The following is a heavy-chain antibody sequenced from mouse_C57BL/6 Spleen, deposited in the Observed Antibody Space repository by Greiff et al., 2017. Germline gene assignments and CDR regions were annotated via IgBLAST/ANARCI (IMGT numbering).Heavy chain of an antibody. CDR1: GYAFSSSW. Sequence: QVQLKESGPELVKPGASVKISCKASGYAFSSSWMNWVKQRPGKGLEWIGRMYPGDGDTNYNGKFKGKATLTADKSSSTAYMQLSSLTSEDSAVYFCARSSGTDYFDYWGQGTTLTVSS. J-gene: IGHJ2*01. CDR3: ARSSGTDYFDY. D-gene: IGHD4-1*01. V-gene: IGHV1-82*01. CDR2: MYPGDGDT.